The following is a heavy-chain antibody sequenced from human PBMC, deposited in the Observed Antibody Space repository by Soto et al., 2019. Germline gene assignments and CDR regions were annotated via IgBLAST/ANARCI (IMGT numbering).Heavy chain of an antibody. J-gene: IGHJ4*02. CDR3: ARGRQIASRPDPPYGYYFDY. CDR2: INHSGST. V-gene: IGHV4-34*01. D-gene: IGHD6-6*01. CDR1: GGSFSGYY. Sequence: QVQLQQWGAGLLKPSETLSLTCAVYGGSFSGYYWSWIRQPPGKGLEWIGEINHSGSTNYNPSLKRRVPISVDTSKNQFSLKMGSVTAADTAVYYCARGRQIASRPDPPYGYYFDYLGQGTLVTGSS.